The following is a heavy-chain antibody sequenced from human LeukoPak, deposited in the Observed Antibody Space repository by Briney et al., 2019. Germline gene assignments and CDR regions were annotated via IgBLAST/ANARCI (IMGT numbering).Heavy chain of an antibody. D-gene: IGHD3-10*01. CDR1: GFTFSSYS. CDR2: IYSGGST. CDR3: ARDRYGSGSYYSFDY. J-gene: IGHJ4*02. V-gene: IGHV3-66*01. Sequence: AGGSLRLSCAASGFTFSSYSMNWVRQAPGKGLEWVSVIYSGGSTYYADSVKGRFTISRDNSKNTLYLQMNSLRAEDTAVYYCARDRYGSGSYYSFDYWGQGTLVTVSS.